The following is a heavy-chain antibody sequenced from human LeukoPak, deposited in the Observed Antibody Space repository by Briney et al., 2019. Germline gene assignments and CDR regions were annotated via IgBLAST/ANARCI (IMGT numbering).Heavy chain of an antibody. Sequence: SETLSLTCAVYGGSFSGYYWSWIRQPPGKGLEWIGEINHSGSTNYNPSLKSRVTISVDTSKNQFSLKPSSVTAADTAVYYCARSGPQWEPLRGHYFDYWGQGTLVTVSS. D-gene: IGHD1-26*01. J-gene: IGHJ4*02. CDR3: ARSGPQWEPLRGHYFDY. CDR1: GGSFSGYY. CDR2: INHSGST. V-gene: IGHV4-34*01.